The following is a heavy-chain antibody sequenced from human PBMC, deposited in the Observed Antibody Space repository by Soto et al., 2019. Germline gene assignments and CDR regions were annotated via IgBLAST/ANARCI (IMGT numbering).Heavy chain of an antibody. CDR3: AKEPRITMVRGVITYYYGMDV. V-gene: IGHV3-30*18. CDR1: GFTFSSYG. J-gene: IGHJ6*02. D-gene: IGHD3-10*01. CDR2: ISYDGSNK. Sequence: QVQLVESGGGVVQPGRSLRLSCAASGFTFSSYGMHWVRQAPGQGLEWVAVISYDGSNKYYADSVKGRFTISRDNSKNTLYLQMNSLRAEDTAVYYCAKEPRITMVRGVITYYYGMDVWGQGTTVTVSS.